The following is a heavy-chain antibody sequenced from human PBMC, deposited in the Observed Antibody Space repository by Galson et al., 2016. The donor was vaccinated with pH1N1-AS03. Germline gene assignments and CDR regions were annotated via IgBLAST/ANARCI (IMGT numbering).Heavy chain of an antibody. J-gene: IGHJ6*02. CDR1: GFTLGLSW. Sequence: SLRLSCAASGFTLGLSWMHWVRQAPGKGLVWVARINRDGTISNHADSVKGRFTISRDNAKNTLFLQMISLRDEDTAVFYCAKGRFGPEYYYDGMDVWGQGTKVTVSS. CDR3: AKGRFGPEYYYDGMDV. V-gene: IGHV3-74*01. D-gene: IGHD3-16*01. CDR2: INRDGTIS.